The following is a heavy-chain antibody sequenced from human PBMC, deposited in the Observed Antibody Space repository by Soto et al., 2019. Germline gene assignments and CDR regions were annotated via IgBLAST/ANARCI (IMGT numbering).Heavy chain of an antibody. Sequence: EVQLLESGGGFIQPGGYLRLSCAASGFTFSGDAMSWVRQAPGKGLEWVSGISGSGGSAYYADSVKGRFTISRDNSKKPVYLQMHSLRADDTAVYYFSKAKYYEFWRGSGPFDYGGPGTLVTDSA. CDR3: SKAKYYEFWRGSGPFDY. V-gene: IGHV3-23*01. D-gene: IGHD3-3*01. CDR2: ISGSGGSA. J-gene: IGHJ4*02. CDR1: GFTFSGDA.